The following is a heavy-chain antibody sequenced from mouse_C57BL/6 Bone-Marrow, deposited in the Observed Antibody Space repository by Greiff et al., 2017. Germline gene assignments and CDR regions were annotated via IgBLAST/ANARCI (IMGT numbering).Heavy chain of an antibody. CDR1: GYTFTSYW. V-gene: IGHV1-50*01. J-gene: IGHJ1*01. Sequence: QVQLQPPGAELVKPGASVKLSCKASGYTFTSYWMQWVKQRPGQGLEWIGEIDPSDSYTNYNQKFKGKATLTVDTSSSTSYMQLISLTSEESAVYDCARSWLLLSFPYWYVDVWCSGTTITVTS. D-gene: IGHD2-3*01. CDR3: ARSWLLLSFPYWYVDV. CDR2: IDPSDSYT.